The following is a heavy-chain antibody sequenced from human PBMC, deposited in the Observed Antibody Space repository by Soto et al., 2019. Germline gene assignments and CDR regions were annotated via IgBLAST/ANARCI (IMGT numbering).Heavy chain of an antibody. Sequence: SGPTLVNPTQTLTLTCTFSGFSLSTSGEGVGWIRQPPGKALERLALIHCDDTKRYSQSLKGRLTITKDASKSPVFITMTNMDPEDTATYYCARSILGGPITMVRGYYIDYWGQGTMVTVSS. CDR3: ARSILGGPITMVRGYYIDY. D-gene: IGHD3-10*01. CDR1: GFSLSTSGEG. CDR2: IHCDDTK. J-gene: IGHJ4*02. V-gene: IGHV2-5*02.